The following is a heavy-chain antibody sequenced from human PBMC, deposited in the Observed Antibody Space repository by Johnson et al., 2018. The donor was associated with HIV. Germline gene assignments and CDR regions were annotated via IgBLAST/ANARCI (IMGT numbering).Heavy chain of an antibody. J-gene: IGHJ3*02. CDR1: GFSFSSYG. V-gene: IGHV3-33*08. D-gene: IGHD6-13*01. CDR3: ARGGIAAKEPWRAFDI. CDR2: IWYDGSNK. Sequence: QVQLVESGGGVVQPGRSLRLSCGASGFSFSSYGMHWVRQAPGKGLEWVAVIWYDGSNKYYADSVKGRFTISRDNSKNTLYLQMNSLRAEDTAVYYCARGGIAAKEPWRAFDIWGQGTMVTVSS.